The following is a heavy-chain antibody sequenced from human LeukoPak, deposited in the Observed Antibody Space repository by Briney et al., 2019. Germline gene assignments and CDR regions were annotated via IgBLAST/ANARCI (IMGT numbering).Heavy chain of an antibody. CDR3: ARERYYNSGNYNNRIDY. J-gene: IGHJ4*02. Sequence: GASVKVSCKSSGYTFTGYYMHWVRQAPGQGLEWMGWINPNSGGTNYAQKFQGRVTMTRDTSISTAYMELSRLRSDDTALYYCARERYYNSGNYNNRIDYWGQGTLVTVSS. D-gene: IGHD3-10*01. V-gene: IGHV1-2*02. CDR2: INPNSGGT. CDR1: GYTFTGYY.